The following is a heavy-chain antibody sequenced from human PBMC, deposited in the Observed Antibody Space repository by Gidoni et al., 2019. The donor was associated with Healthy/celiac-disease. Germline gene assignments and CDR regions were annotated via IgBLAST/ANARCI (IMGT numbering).Heavy chain of an antibody. J-gene: IGHJ4*02. CDR3: ALRWGYSDSSGPPDY. V-gene: IGHV4-39*07. CDR1: GGSISSSSYY. CDR2: IYYSGST. D-gene: IGHD3-22*01. Sequence: QLQLQEAGRGLVKPSETLSRTSTVSGGSISSSSYYWGWIRQPTGKGLEWIGSIYYSGSTSYNPSLKSRVTISVDTSKNQFSLKLSSVTAADTAVYYCALRWGYSDSSGPPDYWCQGTLVTVSS.